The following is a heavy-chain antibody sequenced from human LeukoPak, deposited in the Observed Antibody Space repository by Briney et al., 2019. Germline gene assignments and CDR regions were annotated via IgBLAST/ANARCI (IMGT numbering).Heavy chain of an antibody. D-gene: IGHD3-10*01. V-gene: IGHV4-4*07. J-gene: IGHJ4*02. CDR1: GGSISGYY. CDR2: ISGSGST. Sequence: SETLSLTCTVSGGSISGYYWSWIRLPAGKGLEWVGRISGSGSTNYHPSLQSRVTMSVDTSKNQFSLKLSPVTAADTAMYYCARGSSVSLPFDYWGQGTLVTVSS. CDR3: ARGSSVSLPFDY.